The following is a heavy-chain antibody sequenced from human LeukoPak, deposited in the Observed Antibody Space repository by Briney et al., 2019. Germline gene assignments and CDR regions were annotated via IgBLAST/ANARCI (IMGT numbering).Heavy chain of an antibody. Sequence: SVKVSCKASRGTFSSYAISWVRQAPGQGLEWMGGIIPIFGTANYAQKLQGRVTITADDSTSTAYMELSSLRSEDTAVYYCARSLLWFGEFSYYYGMDVWGQGTTVTVSS. CDR3: ARSLLWFGEFSYYYGMDV. CDR1: RGTFSSYA. CDR2: IIPIFGTA. D-gene: IGHD3-10*01. V-gene: IGHV1-69*13. J-gene: IGHJ6*02.